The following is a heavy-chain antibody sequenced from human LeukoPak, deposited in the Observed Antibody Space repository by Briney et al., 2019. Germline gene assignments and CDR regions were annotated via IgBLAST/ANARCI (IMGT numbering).Heavy chain of an antibody. Sequence: KAPETLSLTCTVSGGSISNFWGWIRQPPGKGLEWIGSIHYTGNTYYNASLKSRVTMSVDTSKNPFSLKLSSMTAADTAVYYCARHFSLGAFDIWGQGTMISVSS. V-gene: IGHV4-39*01. CDR3: ARHFSLGAFDI. CDR1: GGSISNF. CDR2: IHYTGNT. J-gene: IGHJ3*02. D-gene: IGHD3-16*01.